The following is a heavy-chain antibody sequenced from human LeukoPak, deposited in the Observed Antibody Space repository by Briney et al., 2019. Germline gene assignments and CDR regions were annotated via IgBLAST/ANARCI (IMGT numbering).Heavy chain of an antibody. Sequence: ASVKVSCKASGYIFTTYAINWVRQAPGQGLEWMGWISTNTGDPTYAQGFTGRFVFSLDTSVSTAYLQISSLKAEDTAVYYCARSPVITGVSIDYWGQGNLVTVSS. CDR2: ISTNTGDP. D-gene: IGHD1-14*01. V-gene: IGHV7-4-1*02. CDR3: ARSPVITGVSIDY. J-gene: IGHJ4*02. CDR1: GYIFTTYA.